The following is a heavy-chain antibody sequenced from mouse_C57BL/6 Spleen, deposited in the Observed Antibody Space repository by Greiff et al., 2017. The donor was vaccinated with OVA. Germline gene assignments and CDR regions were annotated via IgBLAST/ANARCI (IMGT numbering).Heavy chain of an antibody. Sequence: VQLQQSGAELARPGASVKMSCKASGYTFTSYTMNWVKQRPGQGLEWIGYINPSSGYTKYNQKFKDKATLTADKSSSTAYMQLSSLTSEDSAVYYCARSNYVVDYWGQGTTLTVSS. CDR3: ARSNYVVDY. CDR2: INPSSGYT. J-gene: IGHJ2*01. CDR1: GYTFTSYT. V-gene: IGHV1-4*01. D-gene: IGHD2-5*01.